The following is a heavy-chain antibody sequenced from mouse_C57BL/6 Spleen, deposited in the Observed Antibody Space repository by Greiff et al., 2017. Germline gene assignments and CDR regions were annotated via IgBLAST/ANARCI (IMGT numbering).Heavy chain of an antibody. CDR2: IDPSDSYT. CDR3: ARGGSSPFDY. Sequence: QVQLQQPGAELVMPGASVKLSCKASGYTFTSYWMHWVKQRPGQGLEWIGEIDPSDSYTNYNQKFKGKSTLNVDKSSSTAYMQLSSLTSEDSAVYYCARGGSSPFDYWGQGTTLTVSS. J-gene: IGHJ2*01. D-gene: IGHD1-1*01. CDR1: GYTFTSYW. V-gene: IGHV1-69*01.